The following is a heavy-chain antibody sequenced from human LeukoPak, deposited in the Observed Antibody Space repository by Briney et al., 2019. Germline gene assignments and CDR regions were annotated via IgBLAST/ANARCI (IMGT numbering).Heavy chain of an antibody. CDR3: ARAPNGGLPGGF. CDR2: INPSGGST. V-gene: IGHV1-46*01. D-gene: IGHD3-16*01. Sequence: ASVKVSCKASGYTFTTYYIHWLRQAPGQGLEWMGIINPSGGSTNYAQKFRGRVTMTRDTSTSTVYMELSSLRSEDTAMYYCARAPNGGLPGGFWGQGTLVTVSS. CDR1: GYTFTTYY. J-gene: IGHJ4*02.